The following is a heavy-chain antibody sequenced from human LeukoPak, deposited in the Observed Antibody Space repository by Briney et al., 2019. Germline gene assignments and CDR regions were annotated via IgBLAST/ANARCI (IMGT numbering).Heavy chain of an antibody. CDR2: INPSGGRT. V-gene: IGHV1-46*01. CDR3: ARGPGEGGSSGYYYGKPEDPAEYYFDY. D-gene: IGHD3-22*01. J-gene: IGHJ4*02. CDR1: GYTFTSYY. Sequence: RASVKVSCKTSGYTFTSYYMHWVRQAPGQGLEWMGIINPSGGRTSYAQKFQGRVTMTRDMSTSTVYMELSSLRSEDTAVYYCARGPGEGGSSGYYYGKPEDPAEYYFDYWGQGTLVTVSS.